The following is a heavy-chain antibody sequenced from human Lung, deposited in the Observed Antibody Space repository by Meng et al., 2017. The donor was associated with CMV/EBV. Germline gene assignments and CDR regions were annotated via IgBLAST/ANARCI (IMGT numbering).Heavy chain of an antibody. CDR2: ISYDGSNK. J-gene: IGHJ5*02. D-gene: IGHD2-2*01. CDR1: GFTFSSYA. Sequence: GESLKIPCAAPGFTFSSYAMHWVRQAPGKGLEWVAVISYDGSNKYYADSVKGRFTISRDNSKNTLYLQMNSLRAEDTAVYYCARDGGYCSSTSCYEGGWFDPWGQGXLVTVSS. V-gene: IGHV3-30-3*01. CDR3: ARDGGYCSSTSCYEGGWFDP.